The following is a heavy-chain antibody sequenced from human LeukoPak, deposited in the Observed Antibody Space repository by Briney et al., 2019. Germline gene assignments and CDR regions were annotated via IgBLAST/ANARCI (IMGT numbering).Heavy chain of an antibody. V-gene: IGHV1-69*04. D-gene: IGHD1-1*01. CDR2: IIPLLGVA. J-gene: IGHJ6*02. CDR1: GGTFTSYA. CDR3: ARGRRGPGIGDYYYGMDV. Sequence: SVKVSCKASGGTFTSYAISWVRQAPGQGLEWMGRIIPLLGVANYAQKFQGRVTITADKSTSTAYMELSSLRSEDTAVYYCARGRRGPGIGDYYYGMDVWGQGTTVTVSS.